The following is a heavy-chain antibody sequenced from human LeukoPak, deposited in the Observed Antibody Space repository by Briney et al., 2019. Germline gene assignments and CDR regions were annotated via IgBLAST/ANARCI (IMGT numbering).Heavy chain of an antibody. V-gene: IGHV3-21*01. D-gene: IGHD6-13*01. Sequence: PGGSLRLSCAASEFTFSSYRMDWVRQAPGKGLDWVASISSGSIEIYYADAVKGRFTISRDNAKNSLYLQMSSLRGEDTAVYYCARGGYSHYDYWGPGTLVTVSS. CDR2: ISSGSIEI. CDR3: ARGGYSHYDY. J-gene: IGHJ4*02. CDR1: EFTFSSYR.